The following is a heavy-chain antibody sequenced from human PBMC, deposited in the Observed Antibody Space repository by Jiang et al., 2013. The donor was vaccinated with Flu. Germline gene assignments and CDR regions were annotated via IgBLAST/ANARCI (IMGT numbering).Heavy chain of an antibody. CDR2: IYPGDSDT. Sequence: RKGLEWMGIIYPGDSDTRYSPSFQGQVTISADKSISTAYLQWSSLKASDTAMYYCARGYCSGGSCYEEGNWFDPWGQGTLVTVSS. D-gene: IGHD2-15*01. V-gene: IGHV5-51*01. J-gene: IGHJ5*02. CDR3: ARGYCSGGSCYEEGNWFDP.